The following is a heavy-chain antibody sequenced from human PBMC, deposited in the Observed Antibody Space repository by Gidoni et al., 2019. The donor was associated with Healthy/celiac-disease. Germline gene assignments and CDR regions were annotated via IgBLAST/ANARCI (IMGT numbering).Heavy chain of an antibody. CDR3: ARCPGGELLRPFDY. J-gene: IGHJ4*02. D-gene: IGHD1-26*01. CDR1: GYTFTGYY. V-gene: IGHV1-2*02. Sequence: QVQLVQSGAEVKKPGASVKVSCQASGYTFTGYYMHGVRQAPGQGLELRGWINPNSGGTNYEQKFQGRVTMTRDTSISTAYMELSRLRSDDTAVYYCARCPGGELLRPFDYWGQGTLVTVSS. CDR2: INPNSGGT.